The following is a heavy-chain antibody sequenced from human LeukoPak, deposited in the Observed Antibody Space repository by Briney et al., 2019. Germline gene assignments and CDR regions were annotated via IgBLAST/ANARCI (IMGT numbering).Heavy chain of an antibody. Sequence: PGRSLRLSCAASGFTFRTHDMHWVRQAPGKGLEWVAVISHDGGNKYYADSVKGRFTISRDNSKNTVYLQTNSLRAEDTAVYYCARGLGRELDGAFDIWGQGTMVTVSS. D-gene: IGHD3-10*01. CDR1: GFTFRTHD. V-gene: IGHV3-30*03. CDR3: ARGLGRELDGAFDI. CDR2: ISHDGGNK. J-gene: IGHJ3*02.